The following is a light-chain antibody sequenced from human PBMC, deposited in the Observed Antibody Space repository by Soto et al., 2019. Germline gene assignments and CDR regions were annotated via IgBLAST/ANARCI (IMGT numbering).Light chain of an antibody. CDR1: RTNIGSNT. Sequence: QSVLTQPPSASGTPGQRVTISCSGSRTNIGSNTVNWYQQFPGTAPKLLIYTINQRPSGVPDRFSGSRSGTSASLAISGLQSGDEANYYCASWDDSLNGVVFGGGTKLTVL. CDR2: TIN. V-gene: IGLV1-44*01. J-gene: IGLJ2*01. CDR3: ASWDDSLNGVV.